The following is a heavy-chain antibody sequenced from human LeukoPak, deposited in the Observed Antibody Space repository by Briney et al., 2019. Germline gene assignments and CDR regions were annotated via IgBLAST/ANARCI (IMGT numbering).Heavy chain of an antibody. CDR2: ISGNGVNT. V-gene: IGHV3-23*01. Sequence: PGGSLRLSCAASGFTFSNYAMSWVRQAPGKGPEWVSAISGNGVNTYYADSVKGRFTISRDNSKNTLYLQVNSLTFEDTAVYYCAKKSPYGGRDYWGQGTLVTVSS. J-gene: IGHJ4*02. CDR3: AKKSPYGGRDY. D-gene: IGHD4-23*01. CDR1: GFTFSNYA.